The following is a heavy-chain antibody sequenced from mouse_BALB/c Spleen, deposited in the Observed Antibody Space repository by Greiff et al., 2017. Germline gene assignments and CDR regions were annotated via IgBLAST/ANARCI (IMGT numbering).Heavy chain of an antibody. J-gene: IGHJ1*01. Sequence: EVQLQQSGTVLARPGASVKMSCKASGYSFTSYWMHWVKQRPGQGLEWIGAIYPGNSDTSYNQKFKGKAKLTAVTSASTAYMELSSLTNEDSAVYYCTRWLLRGSDWYFDVWGAGTTVTVSS. D-gene: IGHD2-3*01. CDR3: TRWLLRGSDWYFDV. V-gene: IGHV1-5*01. CDR1: GYSFTSYW. CDR2: IYPGNSDT.